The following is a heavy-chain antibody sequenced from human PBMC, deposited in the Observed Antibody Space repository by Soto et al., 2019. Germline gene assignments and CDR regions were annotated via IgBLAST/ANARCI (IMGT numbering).Heavy chain of an antibody. CDR2: ISAYNGNT. J-gene: IGHJ4*02. CDR3: ARAAALVVTAIPLDY. D-gene: IGHD2-21*02. V-gene: IGHV1-18*01. CDR1: GYTFTSYG. Sequence: QVQLVQSGAEVKKPGASVKVSCKASGYTFTSYGISWVRQAPGQGLEWMGWISAYNGNTNYAQKLQGRVTMTTDTSTSTAYMELRSLRSADTAVYDCARAAALVVTAIPLDYWGQGTPVTVSS.